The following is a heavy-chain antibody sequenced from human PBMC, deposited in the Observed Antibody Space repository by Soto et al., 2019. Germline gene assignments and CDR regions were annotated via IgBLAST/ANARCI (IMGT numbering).Heavy chain of an antibody. Sequence: QVQLVQSGAEVKKPGASVKVSCKASGYTFTSYDINWVRQATGQGLEWMGWMNPNSGNTGYAQKFQGRVTMTRNTSISTAYMELSSLRSEDTAVYYCARALRGFTIFDGNSNSGSIYYYYMDVWGKGTTVTVSS. CDR1: GYTFTSYD. J-gene: IGHJ6*03. CDR2: MNPNSGNT. D-gene: IGHD3-9*01. CDR3: ARALRGFTIFDGNSNSGSIYYYYMDV. V-gene: IGHV1-8*01.